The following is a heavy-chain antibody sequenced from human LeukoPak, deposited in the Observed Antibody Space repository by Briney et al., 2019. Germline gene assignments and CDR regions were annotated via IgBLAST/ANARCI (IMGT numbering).Heavy chain of an antibody. CDR1: GGSISSSSYY. J-gene: IGHJ5*02. CDR2: IYYSGST. CDR3: ARMSKEDIVATITGNWFDP. D-gene: IGHD5-12*01. Sequence: SETLSLTCTVSGGSISSSSYYWGWIRQPPGKGLEWIGSIYYSGSTYYNPSLKSRVTISVDTSKNQFSLKLSSVTAADTAVYYCARMSKEDIVATITGNWFDPWGQGTLVTVSS. V-gene: IGHV4-39*07.